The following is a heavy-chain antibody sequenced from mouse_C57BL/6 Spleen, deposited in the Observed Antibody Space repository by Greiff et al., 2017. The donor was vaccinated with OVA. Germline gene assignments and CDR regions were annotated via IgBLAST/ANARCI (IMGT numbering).Heavy chain of an antibody. D-gene: IGHD2-10*01. J-gene: IGHJ4*01. CDR2: INPNNGGT. CDR3: ARRQVLLYYAMDY. Sequence: VQLQQSGPELVKPGASVKIPCKASGYTFTDYNMDWVKQSHGKSLEWIGDINPNNGGTIYNQKFKGKATLTVDKSSSTAYMELRSLTSEDTAVYYCARRQVLLYYAMDYWGQGTSVTVSS. V-gene: IGHV1-18*01. CDR1: GYTFTDYN.